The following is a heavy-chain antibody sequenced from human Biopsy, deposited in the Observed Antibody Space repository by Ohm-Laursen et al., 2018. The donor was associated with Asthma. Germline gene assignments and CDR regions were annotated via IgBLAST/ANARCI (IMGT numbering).Heavy chain of an antibody. D-gene: IGHD2-21*02. CDR1: GFTFSSYS. Sequence: SLRLSCAAAGFTFSSYSMNWVRQAPGKGLEWVSYISSSSSTIYYADSVKGRFTISRDNAKNSLYLQMNSLRDEDTAVYYCARDAGYCGGDCYSLLEYYYYYYGMDVWGQGTTVTVPS. J-gene: IGHJ6*02. CDR3: ARDAGYCGGDCYSLLEYYYYYYGMDV. CDR2: ISSSSSTI. V-gene: IGHV3-48*02.